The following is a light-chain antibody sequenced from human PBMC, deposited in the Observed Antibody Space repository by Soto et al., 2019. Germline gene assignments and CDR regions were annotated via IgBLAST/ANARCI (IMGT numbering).Light chain of an antibody. CDR3: QQYDNLPIT. CDR2: DAS. V-gene: IGKV1-33*01. Sequence: DIQMTQSPSSLSASVGDRVTITCQASQDISNYLTWYQQKQGKAHKXLIYDASNLETGVPSRFSGSGSGTDGTLTISSLQPEDIETYDCQQYDNLPITFGQGTRLEIK. J-gene: IGKJ5*01. CDR1: QDISNY.